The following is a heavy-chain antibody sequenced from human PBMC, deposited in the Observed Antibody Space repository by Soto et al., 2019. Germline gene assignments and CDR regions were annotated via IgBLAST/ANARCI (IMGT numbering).Heavy chain of an antibody. CDR3: ARLNKDSSGYYPDY. V-gene: IGHV3-74*01. D-gene: IGHD3-22*01. CDR2: INGDGSTT. Sequence: PGGSLRLSCAASGFTFISESIPWVRQAPGKGLVWVSRINGDGSTTAYADSVKGRFTISRDNAKNTLYLQMNSLRAEDTAVYYCARLNKDSSGYYPDYWGQGT. J-gene: IGHJ4*02. CDR1: GFTFISES.